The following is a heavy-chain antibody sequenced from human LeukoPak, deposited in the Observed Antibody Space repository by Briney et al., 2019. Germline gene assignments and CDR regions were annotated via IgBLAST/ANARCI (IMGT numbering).Heavy chain of an antibody. Sequence: PGGSLRLSCEASGFTFSSYEMSWVRQAPGKGLERVSYISTGGDTIHYADSVKDRFTISRDNAKKSLYLQMNSLRAEDTAVYYCARPLGYSGSGSYYAYWGQGTLVTVSA. D-gene: IGHD3-10*01. V-gene: IGHV3-48*03. CDR2: ISTGGDTI. J-gene: IGHJ4*02. CDR3: ARPLGYSGSGSYYAY. CDR1: GFTFSSYE.